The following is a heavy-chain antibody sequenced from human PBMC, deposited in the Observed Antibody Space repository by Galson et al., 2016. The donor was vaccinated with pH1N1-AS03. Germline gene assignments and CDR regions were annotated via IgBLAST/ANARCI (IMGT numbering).Heavy chain of an antibody. Sequence: QSGAEVTKPGESLRISCKGSGSSFTNYWINWVRQMPGKGLEWMGRFDPSDSHTSYSPSFQGHVPFSADKSINTAYLQWSSLKSSDTAIYYCAGGYSGLGFVYWGQGTPVTVSS. D-gene: IGHD5-12*01. J-gene: IGHJ4*02. CDR3: AGGYSGLGFVY. V-gene: IGHV5-10-1*01. CDR2: FDPSDSHT. CDR1: GSSFTNYW.